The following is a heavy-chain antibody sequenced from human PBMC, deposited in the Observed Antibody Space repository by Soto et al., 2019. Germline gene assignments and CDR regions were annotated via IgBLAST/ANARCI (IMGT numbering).Heavy chain of an antibody. V-gene: IGHV1-18*01. D-gene: IGHD2-8*01. CDR3: AKNGQPPYYYYGMDV. Sequence: ASVNVSCKASGYTFNRYGICWVGQDPRQPIEWMGWISGYNGDTKYAQKFQGRVTMTVDTSTTTAYMELRSLTSDDRAVYYCAKNGQPPYYYYGMDVWGQGTTVTVSS. CDR2: ISGYNGDT. CDR1: GYTFNRYG. J-gene: IGHJ6*02.